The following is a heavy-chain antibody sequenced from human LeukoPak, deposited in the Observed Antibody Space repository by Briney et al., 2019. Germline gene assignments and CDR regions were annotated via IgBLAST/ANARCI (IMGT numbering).Heavy chain of an antibody. J-gene: IGHJ4*02. CDR3: ARVMTGGYYNC. Sequence: PSQTLSLTCTVSGGSISSGSYYWSWIRQPAGKGLEWIGRIYTSGSTNYNPSLKSRVTISVDTSKNQFSLKLSSVTAADTAVYYCARVMTGGYYNCWGQGTLVTVSS. D-gene: IGHD3-22*01. CDR2: IYTSGST. CDR1: GGSISSGSYY. V-gene: IGHV4-61*02.